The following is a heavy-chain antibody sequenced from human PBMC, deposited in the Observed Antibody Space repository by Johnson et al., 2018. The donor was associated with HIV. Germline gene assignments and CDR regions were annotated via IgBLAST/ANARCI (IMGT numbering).Heavy chain of an antibody. D-gene: IGHD3-22*01. Sequence: QVQLVESGGGVLQPGRSLRLSCAASGFTFSSYAMHWVRQAPGKGLEWVAVISYDGSNKYYADSVKGRFTIPRDNSKNTLYLQMNSLRAEDTAVYYCARDGTRYYYDSSGSRGTFDIWGQGTMVTVSS. CDR1: GFTFSSYA. J-gene: IGHJ3*02. CDR2: ISYDGSNK. V-gene: IGHV3-30*04. CDR3: ARDGTRYYYDSSGSRGTFDI.